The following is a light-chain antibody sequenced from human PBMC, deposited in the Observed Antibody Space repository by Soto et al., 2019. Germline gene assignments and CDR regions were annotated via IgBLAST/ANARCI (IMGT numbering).Light chain of an antibody. CDR2: GAS. V-gene: IGKV3-20*01. Sequence: EIELTHTPGTLWPSSFYIATLSFRYIQSVSSSYLAWYQQKPGQAPRLLIYGASSRATGIPDRFSGSGSGTDFTLSISRLEPEDFAVYYCQQYGDSRPWKFGQGTKVAIK. J-gene: IGKJ1*01. CDR1: QSVSSSY. CDR3: QQYGDSRPWK.